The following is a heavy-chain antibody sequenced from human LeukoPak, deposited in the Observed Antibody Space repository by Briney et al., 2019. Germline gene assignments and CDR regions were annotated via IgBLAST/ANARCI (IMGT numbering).Heavy chain of an antibody. CDR1: GGTFSSYT. J-gene: IGHJ3*02. Sequence: SAKVSCKASGGTFSSYTISWVRQAPGQGLEWMGRIIPILGIANYAQKFQGRVTITADKSTSTAYMELSSLRSEDTAVYYCARDMGGDSTRFAFDIWGQGTMVTVSS. CDR3: ARDMGGDSTRFAFDI. CDR2: IIPILGIA. V-gene: IGHV1-69*04. D-gene: IGHD4-17*01.